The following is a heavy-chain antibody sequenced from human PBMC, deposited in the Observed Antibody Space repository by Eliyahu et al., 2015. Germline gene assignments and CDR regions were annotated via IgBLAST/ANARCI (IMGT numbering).Heavy chain of an antibody. CDR3: AKRPEEVAGRSGRFNDI. D-gene: IGHD6-19*01. J-gene: IGHJ3*02. CDR2: ISGSGGYT. V-gene: IGHV3-23*01. CDR1: GFXFXSYA. Sequence: EVQLLESGGGLVQPGGSLRLSCAASGFXFXSYAMTWVRQAPGKGLEWVSAISGSGGYTYYTDSVKGRFTISRDNSKNTLYLQLNSLRAEDTAVYYCAKRPEEVAGRSGRFNDIWGQGTMVTVSS.